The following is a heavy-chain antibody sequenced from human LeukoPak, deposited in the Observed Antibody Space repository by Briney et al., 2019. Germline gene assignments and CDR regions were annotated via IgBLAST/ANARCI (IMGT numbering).Heavy chain of an antibody. J-gene: IGHJ4*02. CDR1: GGTFSSYA. CDR2: IIPIFGTA. CDR3: ARVPYYDFWSGYQAPYYFDY. D-gene: IGHD3-3*01. V-gene: IGHV1-69*01. Sequence: SVKVSCRASGGTFSSYAISWVRQAPGQGLEWMGGIIPIFGTANYAQKFQGRVTITADESTSTAYMELSSLRSEDTAVYYCARVPYYDFWSGYQAPYYFDYWGQGTLVTVSS.